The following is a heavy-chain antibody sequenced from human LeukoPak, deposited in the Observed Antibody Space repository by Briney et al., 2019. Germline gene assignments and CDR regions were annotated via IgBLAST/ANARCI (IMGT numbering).Heavy chain of an antibody. CDR1: GFTFSSYG. D-gene: IGHD5-18*01. V-gene: IGHV3-23*01. CDR2: ISDTADAT. J-gene: IGHJ4*02. Sequence: GGSLRLSCAASGFTFSSYGMIWVRQASGKGLEWVSAISDTADATYYADSVKGRFTISRDNAKNSLYLQMNSLRAEDTAVYYCARTGLYSYGTFPSDYWGQGTLVTVSS. CDR3: ARTGLYSYGTFPSDY.